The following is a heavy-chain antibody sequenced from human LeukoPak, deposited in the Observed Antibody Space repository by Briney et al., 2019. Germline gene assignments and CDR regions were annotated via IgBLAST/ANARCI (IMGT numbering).Heavy chain of an antibody. CDR2: ISAYNGNT. J-gene: IGHJ4*02. Sequence: EASVKVSCTASGYTFTSYGISWVRQAPGQGLEWMGWISAYNGNTNYAQKFQGRVTVTTDTSTSTAYMDLRSLRSDDTAVYYCARDAPLYCSGGSCYRWGEVDFWGQGTLVTVSS. D-gene: IGHD2-15*01. CDR1: GYTFTSYG. CDR3: ARDAPLYCSGGSCYRWGEVDF. V-gene: IGHV1-18*01.